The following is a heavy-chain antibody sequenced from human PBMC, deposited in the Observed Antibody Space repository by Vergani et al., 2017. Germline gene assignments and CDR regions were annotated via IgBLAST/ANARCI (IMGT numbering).Heavy chain of an antibody. CDR1: GYTFTGYY. J-gene: IGHJ6*02. D-gene: IGHD6-19*01. CDR3: AIERIAVPPDYYGMDV. CDR2: INPNSGGT. V-gene: IGHV1-2*02. Sequence: QVQLVQSGAEVKKPGASVKVSCKASGYTFTGYYMHWVRQAPGQGLEWMGWINPNSGGTTYAQKFQGRVTMTRDTSISTAYMELSRLRSDDTAVYYCAIERIAVPPDYYGMDVWGQGTTVTVSS.